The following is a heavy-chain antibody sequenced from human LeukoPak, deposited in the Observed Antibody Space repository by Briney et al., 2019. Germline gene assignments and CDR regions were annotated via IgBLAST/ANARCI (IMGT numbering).Heavy chain of an antibody. CDR3: AKDYYGSGRPFDI. Sequence: GGCLRLSCAASGFTFSSYGMHWVRQAPGKGLEWVAVISYDGSNKYYADSVKGRFTISRDNSKNTLYLQMNSLRAEDTAVYYCAKDYYGSGRPFDIWGQGTMVTVSS. CDR2: ISYDGSNK. CDR1: GFTFSSYG. V-gene: IGHV3-30*18. J-gene: IGHJ3*02. D-gene: IGHD3-10*01.